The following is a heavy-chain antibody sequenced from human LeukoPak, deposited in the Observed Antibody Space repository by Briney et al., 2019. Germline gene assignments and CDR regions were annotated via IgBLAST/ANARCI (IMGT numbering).Heavy chain of an antibody. CDR2: IKQDGSEK. CDR1: GFTFSSYY. CDR3: ARGHCSGARCYSSLYDC. D-gene: IGHD2-15*01. Sequence: PGGSLRLSCAASGFTFSSYYMSWVRQAPGKGLEWVANIKQDGSEKYYADSVQGRFTISRDNAKNSLYLQMNSLRVEDTAVYYCARGHCSGARCYSSLYDCWGLGTLVTVSS. J-gene: IGHJ4*02. V-gene: IGHV3-7*01.